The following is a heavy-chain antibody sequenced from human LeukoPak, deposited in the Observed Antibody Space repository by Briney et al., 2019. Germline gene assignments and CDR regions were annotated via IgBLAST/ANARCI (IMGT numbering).Heavy chain of an antibody. D-gene: IGHD3-10*01. Sequence: SETLSLTCTVSGGSISSYYWSWIRQPPGKGLEWIGRMHTSGSTNYNPSLKSRVTMSGDTSKNQFSLKLTSVTAADTAVYYCAREKYYYGSGSYPFDYWGQGTLVTVSS. J-gene: IGHJ4*02. V-gene: IGHV4-4*07. CDR2: MHTSGST. CDR3: AREKYYYGSGSYPFDY. CDR1: GGSISSYY.